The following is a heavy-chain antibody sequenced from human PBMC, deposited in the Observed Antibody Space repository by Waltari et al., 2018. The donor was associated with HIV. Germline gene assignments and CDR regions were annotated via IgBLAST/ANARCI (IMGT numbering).Heavy chain of an antibody. CDR2: IYYSGST. CDR3: ARDLGYYDSSGYYDY. Sequence: LQLQASGPGLVKPSETLSLTCTVSGGSISSSSYYWGWIRAPPGSGLEWIGSIYYSGSTYYNPSLKSRVTISVDTSKNQFSLKLSSVTAADTAVYYCARDLGYYDSSGYYDYWGQGTLVTVSS. J-gene: IGHJ4*02. V-gene: IGHV4-39*07. D-gene: IGHD3-22*01. CDR1: GGSISSSSYY.